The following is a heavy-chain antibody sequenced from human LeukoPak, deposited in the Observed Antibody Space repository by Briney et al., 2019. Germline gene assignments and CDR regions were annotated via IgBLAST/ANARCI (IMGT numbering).Heavy chain of an antibody. CDR2: INPNSGGT. D-gene: IGHD1-26*01. V-gene: IGHV1-2*02. J-gene: IGHJ4*02. Sequence: ASVKVSCKASGYTFTGYYMHWVRQAPGRGLEWMGWINPNSGGTNYAQKFQGRVTMTRDTSISTAYMELSRLRSDDTAVYYCASLSPRIVGATIVDYWGQGTLVTVFS. CDR1: GYTFTGYY. CDR3: ASLSPRIVGATIVDY.